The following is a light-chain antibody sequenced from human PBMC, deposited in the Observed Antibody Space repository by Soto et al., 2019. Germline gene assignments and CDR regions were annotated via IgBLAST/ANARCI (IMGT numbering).Light chain of an antibody. CDR1: SSDVGGFNY. V-gene: IGLV2-14*03. Sequence: QSVLTQPASVSGSPGQSITISCTGSSSDVGGFNYVSWYQQHPGNAPKLLIYDVSNRPSGVSGRFSASKSGNTASLTISGLQAEDEADYYCCSYIRSATLVFAGGTKLTVL. J-gene: IGLJ2*01. CDR3: CSYIRSATLV. CDR2: DVS.